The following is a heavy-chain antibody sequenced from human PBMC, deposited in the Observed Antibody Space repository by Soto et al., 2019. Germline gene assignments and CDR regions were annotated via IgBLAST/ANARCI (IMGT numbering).Heavy chain of an antibody. Sequence: QVQLVQSGAEVKKPGASVKVSCKTSGYTFPHYYIHWVRQAPGQRLHWMGFINPSAGSTRDEKQVKGIVTMSRDTATTTVYMDLCSLRSEATAVYYCARDVISTQENRQDCSGMEVWGQVTTATLSS. CDR2: INPSAGST. V-gene: IGHV1-46*01. CDR1: GYTFPHYY. CDR3: ARDVISTQENRQDCSGMEV. D-gene: IGHD2-21*01. J-gene: IGHJ6*02.